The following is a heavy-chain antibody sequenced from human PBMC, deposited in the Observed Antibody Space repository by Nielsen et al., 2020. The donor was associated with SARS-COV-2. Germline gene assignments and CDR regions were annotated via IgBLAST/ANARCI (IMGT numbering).Heavy chain of an antibody. CDR3: ARHVVGALDY. CDR2: IYYSGST. CDR1: GGSISSYY. D-gene: IGHD1-26*01. J-gene: IGHJ4*02. Sequence: GSLRLSCTVSGGSISSYYWSWIRQPPGKGLEWIGYIYYSGSTNYNPSLKSRVTISVDTSKNQFSLKLSSVTAADTAVYYCARHVVGALDYWGQGTLVTVSS. V-gene: IGHV4-59*08.